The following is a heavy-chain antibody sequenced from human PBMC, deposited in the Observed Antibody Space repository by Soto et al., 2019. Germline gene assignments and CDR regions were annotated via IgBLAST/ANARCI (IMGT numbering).Heavy chain of an antibody. CDR3: ARHAFCYYFYY. V-gene: IGHV4-39*01. D-gene: IGHD3-10*01. CDR2: IYYSGST. Sequence: QLQLQESGPGLVKPSETLSLTCTVSGGSISSSSYYWGWIRQPPGKGLAWIGSIYYSGSTYYNPSLRSRVTISVDTSKSQFSLKLSSVTAADTAVYYCARHAFCYYFYYCGKGTLVTVSS. CDR1: GGSISSSSYY. J-gene: IGHJ4*02.